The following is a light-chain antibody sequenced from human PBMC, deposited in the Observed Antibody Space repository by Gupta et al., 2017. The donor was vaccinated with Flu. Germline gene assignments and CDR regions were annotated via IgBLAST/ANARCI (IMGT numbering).Light chain of an antibody. J-gene: IGLJ3*02. V-gene: IGLV10-54*04. Sequence: QAGLTQPPSVSKGLRQTATLTCTGNSNNVGNQGVTWLQQHQGHPPRLLSYRNNNRPSTISERFSASRSGNTAPLTITGLQPEDEADYYCSAWDISLNVWVFGGGTKLT. CDR3: SAWDISLNVWV. CDR1: SNNVGNQG. CDR2: RNN.